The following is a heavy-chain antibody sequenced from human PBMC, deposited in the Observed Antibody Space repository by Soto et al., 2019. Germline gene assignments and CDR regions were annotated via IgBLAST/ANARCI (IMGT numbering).Heavy chain of an antibody. V-gene: IGHV4-31*03. Sequence: SETLSLTCTVSGGSIRSGSHYWSWIRQHPGKGLEWIGYIYYSGSTYYNPPLKSRITISISTSKNQFSLKLTSVTAADTAVYYCAREGGDGIDYWGQGTLVTVSS. CDR2: IYYSGST. J-gene: IGHJ4*02. CDR1: GGSIRSGSHY. CDR3: AREGGDGIDY. D-gene: IGHD3-16*01.